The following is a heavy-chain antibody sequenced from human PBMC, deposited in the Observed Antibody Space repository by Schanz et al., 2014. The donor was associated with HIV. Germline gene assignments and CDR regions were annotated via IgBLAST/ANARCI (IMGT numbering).Heavy chain of an antibody. CDR3: ARTRGIAVAGFDY. Sequence: QVQLVQSGAEVKKPGASVKVSCKASGYSFNDYGVSWMRQAPGQGLEWMGWISGYNGNTDYAQKFQDRVTMTTDTSTSTAYMELRSLRSDDTALYYCARTRGIAVAGFDYWGQGTLVTVSS. CDR2: ISGYNGNT. CDR1: GYSFNDYG. J-gene: IGHJ4*02. D-gene: IGHD6-19*01. V-gene: IGHV1-18*01.